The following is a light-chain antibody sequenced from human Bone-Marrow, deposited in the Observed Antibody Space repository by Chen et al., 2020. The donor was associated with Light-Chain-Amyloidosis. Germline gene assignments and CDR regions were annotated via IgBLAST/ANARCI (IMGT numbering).Light chain of an antibody. V-gene: IGLV2-14*01. CDR3: SSYTSRSTLDV. J-gene: IGLJ1*01. CDR1: SSDVDGYNY. CDR2: DIS. Sequence: QSALTQPASVFGSPGQSITISCTGTSSDVDGYNYVSWYQQHPGKAPKLMIYDISNRPSGVSNRFSGSKPGNTASLTISGLQAEDEADYYCSSYTSRSTLDVFGTGTKVTVL.